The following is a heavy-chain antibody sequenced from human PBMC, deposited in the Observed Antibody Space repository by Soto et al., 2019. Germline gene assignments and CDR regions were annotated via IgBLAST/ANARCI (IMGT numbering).Heavy chain of an antibody. CDR1: GFTFSSYA. D-gene: IGHD5-18*01. CDR2: ISYDGSNK. J-gene: IGHJ4*02. CDR3: ARGKETAMVQSDTWHFDY. Sequence: QVQLVESGGGLVQPGRSLRLSCAASGFTFSSYAMHWVRQAPGKGLEWVAVISYDGSNKYYADSVKGRFTISRDNSKNTLYLEMNSLRAEDTAVYYCARGKETAMVQSDTWHFDYWGQGTLVTVSS. V-gene: IGHV3-30-3*01.